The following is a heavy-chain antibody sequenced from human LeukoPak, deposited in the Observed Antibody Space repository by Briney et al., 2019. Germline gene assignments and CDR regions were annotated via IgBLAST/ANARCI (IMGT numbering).Heavy chain of an antibody. CDR1: GGSFSGYY. D-gene: IGHD3-3*01. J-gene: IGHJ4*02. V-gene: IGHV4-34*01. Sequence: SETLSLTCAVYGGSFSGYYWSWIRQPPGKGLEWIGEINHSGSTNYNPSLKSRVTISVDTSKNQFSLKLSSVTAADTAVYYCLVDFWSAKHFDNWGQGTLVTVSS. CDR2: INHSGST. CDR3: LVDFWSAKHFDN.